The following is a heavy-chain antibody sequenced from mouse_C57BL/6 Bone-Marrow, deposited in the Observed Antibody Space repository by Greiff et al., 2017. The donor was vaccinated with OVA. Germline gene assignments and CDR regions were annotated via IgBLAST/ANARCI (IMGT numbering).Heavy chain of an antibody. Sequence: VQLQQSGAELVRPGPSVKVSCKASGYAFTNYLIEWVKQRPGQGLEWIGVINPGSGGTNYNEKFKGKATLTADKSSSTAYMQLSSLTSEDSAVYFCATQGGSRFAYWGQGTLVTVSA. CDR3: ATQGGSRFAY. CDR2: INPGSGGT. CDR1: GYAFTNYL. V-gene: IGHV1-54*01. J-gene: IGHJ3*01.